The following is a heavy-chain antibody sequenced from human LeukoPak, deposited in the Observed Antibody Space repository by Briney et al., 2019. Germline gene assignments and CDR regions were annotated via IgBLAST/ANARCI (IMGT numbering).Heavy chain of an antibody. CDR1: GGSISSYY. CDR2: IYYSGST. D-gene: IGHD1-1*01. Sequence: SSETLSLTCTVSGGSISSYYWSWIRQPPGKGLEWIGYIYYSGSTNYNPSLKSRVTISVDTSKNQFSLKLSSVTAADTAVYYCARGPGDWNDDAGLFSYYFDYWGQGTLVTVSS. CDR3: ARGPGDWNDDAGLFSYYFDY. J-gene: IGHJ4*02. V-gene: IGHV4-59*01.